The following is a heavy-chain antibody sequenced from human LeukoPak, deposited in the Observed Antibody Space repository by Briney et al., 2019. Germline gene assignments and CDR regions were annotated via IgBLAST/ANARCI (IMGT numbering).Heavy chain of an antibody. D-gene: IGHD2/OR15-2a*01. V-gene: IGHV3-23*01. CDR2: ISGSGSST. J-gene: IGHJ4*02. Sequence: PGGSLRLSCAASGFTVSSSYMTWVRQAPGKGLEWVSGISGSGSSTYYADSVKGRFTISRDNSENTLSLQMNSLRADDTAIYYCAKSCNSGNCYYNYWGQETLVTVSS. CDR1: GFTVSSSY. CDR3: AKSCNSGNCYYNY.